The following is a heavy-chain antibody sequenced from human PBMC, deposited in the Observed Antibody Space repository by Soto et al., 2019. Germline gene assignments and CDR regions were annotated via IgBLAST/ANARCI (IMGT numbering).Heavy chain of an antibody. V-gene: IGHV1-3*01. Sequence: QVQLVQSGAEVKKPGASVRISCKASGYTLTNYAIHWVRQAAGESLEWLAWIDPGSGNPTYSQKFRDRITLTRDFSASTFYMDLSSLTSGDTAVYFCTRDLKGGNPFDYWGQGTLVTVS. CDR1: GYTLTNYA. D-gene: IGHD1-1*01. J-gene: IGHJ4*02. CDR3: TRDLKGGNPFDY. CDR2: IDPGSGNP.